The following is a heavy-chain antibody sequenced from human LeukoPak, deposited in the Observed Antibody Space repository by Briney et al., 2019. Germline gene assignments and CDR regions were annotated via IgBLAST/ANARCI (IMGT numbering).Heavy chain of an antibody. J-gene: IGHJ3*02. Sequence: QTGGSLRLSCAASGFTFSTFPMSWVRQAPVKGLEWVSTIGYLGTNTFYADSVKGRFPISRDNSKSTLYLQMSSLRAEDTAIYYCAKRDWPLAFDIYGQGTMVTVSS. CDR1: GFTFSTFP. CDR3: AKRDWPLAFDI. CDR2: IGYLGTNT. D-gene: IGHD3-9*01. V-gene: IGHV3-23*01.